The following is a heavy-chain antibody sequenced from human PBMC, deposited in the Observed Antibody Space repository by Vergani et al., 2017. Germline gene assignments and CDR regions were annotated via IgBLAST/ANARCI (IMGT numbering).Heavy chain of an antibody. D-gene: IGHD2-8*01. CDR2: ISRSSSTI. J-gene: IGHJ4*02. V-gene: IGHV3-48*01. CDR3: ARQSRDVFCTNGVCPLGY. Sequence: EVQLLESGGDLVQPGGSLRLSCAASGFTFIMHAMSWVRQAPGKGLEWVSYISRSSSTIYYADSVKGRFTISRDNAKNSLHLQMNNLRAEDTAVYYCARQSRDVFCTNGVCPLGYWCQGALVTVSS. CDR1: GFTFIMHA.